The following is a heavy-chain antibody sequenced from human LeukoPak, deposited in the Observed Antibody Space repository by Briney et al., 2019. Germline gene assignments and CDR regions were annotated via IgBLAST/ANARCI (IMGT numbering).Heavy chain of an antibody. CDR1: GESFSGYY. CDR3: ARIGRDGYNFHY. J-gene: IGHJ4*02. D-gene: IGHD5-24*01. V-gene: IGHV4-34*01. Sequence: PSETLSLTCAVYGESFSGYYWTWIRQPPGQGLEWIGEINHSGSTNYNSSLKSRVTISVDTSKNQFSLKLSSVTAADTAVYYCARIGRDGYNFHYWGQGTLVTVSS. CDR2: INHSGST.